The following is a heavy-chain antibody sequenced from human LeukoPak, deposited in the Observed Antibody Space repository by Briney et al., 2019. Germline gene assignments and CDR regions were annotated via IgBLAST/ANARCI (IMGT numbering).Heavy chain of an antibody. Sequence: GESLKISCKASGYSFTTYWIGWVRLMPGKGLEWMGIIYPGDSDARYSPSFQGQVTISVDKSISTAYLQWSSLKASDTAVYYCARLSAMSIGRGGDCWGQGTLVTVSS. V-gene: IGHV5-51*01. CDR2: IYPGDSDA. D-gene: IGHD2-2*01. J-gene: IGHJ4*02. CDR3: ARLSAMSIGRGGDC. CDR1: GYSFTTYW.